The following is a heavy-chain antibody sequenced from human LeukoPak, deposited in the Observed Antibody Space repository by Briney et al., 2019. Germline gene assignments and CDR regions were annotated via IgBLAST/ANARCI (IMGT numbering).Heavy chain of an antibody. Sequence: GGSLRLSCAASGFTFSSYSMNWARQAPGKGLEWVSSISSSSSYIYYADSVKGRFTISRDNAKNSLYLQMNSLRAEDTAVYYCARDRLIAVAGSLDYWGQGTLVTVSS. CDR1: GFTFSSYS. CDR3: ARDRLIAVAGSLDY. CDR2: ISSSSSYI. D-gene: IGHD6-19*01. J-gene: IGHJ4*02. V-gene: IGHV3-21*01.